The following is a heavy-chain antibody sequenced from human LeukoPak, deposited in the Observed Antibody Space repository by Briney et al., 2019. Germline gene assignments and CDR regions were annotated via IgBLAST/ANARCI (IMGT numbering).Heavy chain of an antibody. D-gene: IGHD6-6*01. CDR2: ISYDGSNK. Sequence: PGGSLRLSCAASGFTFSSYAMHWVRQAPGKGLEWVAVISYDGSNKYYADSVEGRFTISRDNSKNTLYLQMNSLRAEDTAVYYCARGVYSSSGNGYYFGYWGQGTLVTVSS. J-gene: IGHJ4*02. CDR1: GFTFSSYA. CDR3: ARGVYSSSGNGYYFGY. V-gene: IGHV3-30*04.